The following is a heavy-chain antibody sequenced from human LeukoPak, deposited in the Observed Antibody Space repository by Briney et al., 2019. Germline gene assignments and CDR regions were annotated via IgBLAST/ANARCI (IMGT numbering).Heavy chain of an antibody. CDR2: IYHSGST. CDR1: GYSISGGYY. V-gene: IGHV4-38-2*01. J-gene: IGHJ4*02. D-gene: IGHD3-10*01. CDR3: ARVTMVRGPFDY. Sequence: SETLSLTCAVSGYSISGGYYWGWIRQPPGKGLEWIGSIYHSGSTYYNPSLKSRVTISVDTSKNQFSLKLSSVTAADTAVYYCARVTMVRGPFDYWGQGTLVTVSS.